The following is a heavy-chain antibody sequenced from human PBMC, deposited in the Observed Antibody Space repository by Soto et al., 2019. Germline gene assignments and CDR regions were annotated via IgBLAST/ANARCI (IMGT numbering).Heavy chain of an antibody. V-gene: IGHV4-59*01. CDR2: IYYSGST. D-gene: IGHD7-27*01. J-gene: IGHJ5*02. CDR1: GGSISNYY. CDR3: ARGGGTGNWFDP. Sequence: SETLSLTCTVSGGSISNYYWGRIRQPPGTGLEYIGYIYYSGSTNYNPSLKSRVTISVDTSKNQFPLKLNSVTAADTAFYYCARGGGTGNWFDPWGQGTLVTVSS.